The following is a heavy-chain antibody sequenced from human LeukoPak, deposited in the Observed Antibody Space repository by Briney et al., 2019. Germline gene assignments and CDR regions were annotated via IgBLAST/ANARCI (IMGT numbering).Heavy chain of an antibody. V-gene: IGHV1-69*02. Sequence: SVKVSCKASEGTFSSYTISWVRQAPGQGLEWMGRIIPILGIANYAQKFQGRVTITADKSTSTAYMELSSLRSEDTAVYYCARGRRGKPAAILDYYYYGMDVWGQGTTVTVSS. J-gene: IGHJ6*02. D-gene: IGHD2-2*02. CDR3: ARGRRGKPAAILDYYYYGMDV. CDR1: EGTFSSYT. CDR2: IIPILGIA.